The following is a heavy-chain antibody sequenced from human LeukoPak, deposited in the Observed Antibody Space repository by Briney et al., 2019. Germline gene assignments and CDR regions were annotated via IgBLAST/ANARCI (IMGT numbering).Heavy chain of an antibody. CDR2: INPSGGST. J-gene: IGHJ6*03. CDR3: ASHGGYYYYMDV. Sequence: ASVKVSCKASGYTFTSYYMHWVRQAPGQGLEWMGIINPSGGSTSYAQKFQGRVTMTRDMSTSTVYMELSSLRSEDTAVYYCASHGGYYYYMDVWGKGTTVTVSS. CDR1: GYTFTSYY. V-gene: IGHV1-46*01.